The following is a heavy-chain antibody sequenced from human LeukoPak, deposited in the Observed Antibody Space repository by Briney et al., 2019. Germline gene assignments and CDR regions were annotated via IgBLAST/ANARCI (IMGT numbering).Heavy chain of an antibody. CDR3: ARDPLRYLRVGHYDY. CDR1: GFTFSNSA. J-gene: IGHJ4*02. V-gene: IGHV3-21*01. Sequence: RGSLRLSCAASGFTFSNSAMNWVRQVPGKGLEWVSSIDYDSSHIYYAASVRGRFTISRDNARNSVYLQMNSLRVEDTAVYYCARDPLRYLRVGHYDYWGQGTLVAVSS. CDR2: IDYDSSHI. D-gene: IGHD3-9*01.